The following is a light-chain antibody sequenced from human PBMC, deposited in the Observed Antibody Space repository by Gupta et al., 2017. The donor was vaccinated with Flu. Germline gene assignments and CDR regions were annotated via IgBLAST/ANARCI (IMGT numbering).Light chain of an antibody. J-gene: IGKJ2*01. V-gene: IGKV3-11*01. CDR1: QSVSSS. CDR3: QQRSNWPPT. Sequence: GERATLSCRASQSVSSSLAWYQQKPGQAPRLLIYDASNRATDIPASFSGSGSGTDFTLTISSLEPEDFAVYYCQQRSNWPPTFGQGTKLEIK. CDR2: DAS.